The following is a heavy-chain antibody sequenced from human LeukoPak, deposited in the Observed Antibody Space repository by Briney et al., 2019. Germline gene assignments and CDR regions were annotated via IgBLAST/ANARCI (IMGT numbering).Heavy chain of an antibody. D-gene: IGHD3-22*01. J-gene: IGHJ4*02. CDR2: IYYSGST. CDR3: ATWRLWYDSSGCFFDY. V-gene: IGHV4-39*01. Sequence: PSETLSLTCTVSGGSISSSSYYWGWIRQPPGKGLEWIGSIYYSGSTYYNPSLKSRVTISVDTSKNQFSLKLRSVTAADTAVYYCATWRLWYDSSGCFFDYWGQGTLVTVSS. CDR1: GGSISSSSYY.